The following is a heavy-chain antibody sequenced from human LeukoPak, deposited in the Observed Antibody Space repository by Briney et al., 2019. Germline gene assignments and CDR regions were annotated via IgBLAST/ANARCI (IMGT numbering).Heavy chain of an antibody. J-gene: IGHJ4*02. V-gene: IGHV3-74*01. CDR3: ATSLGPLTEY. D-gene: IGHD7-27*01. CDR2: INSGGSGT. CDR1: GVPFSSYW. Sequence: PGRSLRLSCAASGVPFSSYWMHWVRQTPGKGLVWVSRINSGGSGTSYADSVKGRFTISRDNAKNTLYLQMNSLRAEDTALYYCATSLGPLTEYWGQGTLVTVSS.